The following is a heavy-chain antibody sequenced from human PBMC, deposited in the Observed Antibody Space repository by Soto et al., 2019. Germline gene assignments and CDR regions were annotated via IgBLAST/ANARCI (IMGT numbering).Heavy chain of an antibody. CDR1: GFTFSSYS. V-gene: IGHV3-48*01. J-gene: IGHJ5*02. Sequence: EVQLVESGGGLVQPGGSLRLSCAASGFTFSSYSMNWVRQAPGKGLEWLSYISSSSSTIYYADSVKGRFTISRDNAKSSLSLQRNSLSAEDTAVYYCAREGSRWYSLNRFDPWGQGTLVTVSS. D-gene: IGHD6-13*01. CDR3: AREGSRWYSLNRFDP. CDR2: ISSSSSTI.